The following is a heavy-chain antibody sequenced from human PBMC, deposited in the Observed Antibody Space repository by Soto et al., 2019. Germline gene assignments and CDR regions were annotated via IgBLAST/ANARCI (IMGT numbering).Heavy chain of an antibody. CDR2: IYSDDDK. D-gene: IGHD3-16*01. Sequence: QITLKESGPTLVKPTQTLTLTCTFSGFSLTTRGVGVGWIRQPPGKALECLALIYSDDDKRYSPSLQSRLSIPNHTTXNQVVLTMTNVDPVDTATYYCAHIPNYYQYDWFDPWGQGTLVSVSS. J-gene: IGHJ5*02. CDR3: AHIPNYYQYDWFDP. V-gene: IGHV2-5*02. CDR1: GFSLTTRGVG.